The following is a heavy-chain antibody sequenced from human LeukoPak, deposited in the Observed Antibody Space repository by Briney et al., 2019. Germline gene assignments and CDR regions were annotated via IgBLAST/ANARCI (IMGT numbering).Heavy chain of an antibody. CDR3: ATDHDILTGYYDY. J-gene: IGHJ4*02. V-gene: IGHV4-59*12. Sequence: SETLSLTCTVSGGSLSGFYWSWIRQPPGKGLEWIGYVYYGGSTTYNPSLRSRVTISVDTSKNQFSLKLSSVTAADTAVYYCATDHDILTGYYDYWGQGILVTVSS. CDR2: VYYGGST. CDR1: GGSLSGFY. D-gene: IGHD3-9*01.